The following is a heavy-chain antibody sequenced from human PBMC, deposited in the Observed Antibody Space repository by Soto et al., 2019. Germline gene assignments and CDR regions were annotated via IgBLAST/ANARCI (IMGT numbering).Heavy chain of an antibody. Sequence: GGSLRLSCAASGFIFSSYAMTWVRQAPGRGLEWVSSRSGSGGSTYYEDSVKGRFTISRDNSKNKLYLQMNSLRAEDTAVYYFAKCPNSNWHYFSYGIDVWGQGTTVTVSS. CDR3: AKCPNSNWHYFSYGIDV. CDR1: GFIFSSYA. V-gene: IGHV3-23*01. J-gene: IGHJ6*02. CDR2: RSGSGGST. D-gene: IGHD4-4*01.